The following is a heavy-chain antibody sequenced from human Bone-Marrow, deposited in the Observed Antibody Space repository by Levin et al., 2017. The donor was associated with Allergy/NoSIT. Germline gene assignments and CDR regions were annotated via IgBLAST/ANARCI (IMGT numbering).Heavy chain of an antibody. V-gene: IGHV3-30-3*01. CDR2: LSYNGNNK. CDR1: GFTFRSFA. J-gene: IGHJ4*02. CDR3: ARDPYPSGSASGLFDY. D-gene: IGHD6-19*01. Sequence: SCAVSGFTFRSFAMHWIRQAPGKGLEWVASLSYNGNNKDYADSVKGRFPISRDNSESTVYLQMKSLRADDTAVYYCARDPYPSGSASGLFDYWGQGTLVTVSA.